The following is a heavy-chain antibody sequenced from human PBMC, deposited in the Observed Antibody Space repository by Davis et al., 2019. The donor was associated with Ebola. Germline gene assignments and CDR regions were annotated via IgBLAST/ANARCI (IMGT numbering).Heavy chain of an antibody. CDR2: INSDGSST. CDR1: GFTFSSYW. D-gene: IGHD5-12*01. Sequence: GESLKISCAASGFTFSSYWMHWVRQAPGKGLVWVSRINSDGSSTSYADSVEGRFTISRDNAKNTLYLQMNSLRAEDTAVYYCAKGMHGGYVPCVLDYWGQGTQVTVSS. V-gene: IGHV3-74*01. CDR3: AKGMHGGYVPCVLDY. J-gene: IGHJ4*02.